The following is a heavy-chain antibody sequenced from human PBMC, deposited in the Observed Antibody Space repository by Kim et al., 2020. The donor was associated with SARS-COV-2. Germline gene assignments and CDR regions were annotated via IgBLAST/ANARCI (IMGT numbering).Heavy chain of an antibody. Sequence: SETLSLTCTVSGASISSSSHYWGWIRQPPGKGLEWIGNIYYSGSTSYNPSLKSRVTISVDTSKNQFSLKLTSVTAADTAVFYCARGVRGGNPYYFDYWGQGTLVTVSS. D-gene: IGHD1-26*01. J-gene: IGHJ4*02. CDR2: IYYSGST. CDR3: ARGVRGGNPYYFDY. V-gene: IGHV4-39*01. CDR1: GASISSSSHY.